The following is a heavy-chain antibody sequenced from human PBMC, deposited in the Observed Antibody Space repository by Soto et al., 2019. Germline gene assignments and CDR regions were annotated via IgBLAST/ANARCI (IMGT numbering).Heavy chain of an antibody. CDR1: GGSISSSSYY. CDR2: IYYSGST. CDR3: ARGYCSSTSCHYYYYYYGMDV. D-gene: IGHD2-2*01. V-gene: IGHV4-39*01. Sequence: PSETLSLTCTVSGGSISSSSYYWGWIRQPPGKGLEWIGSIYYSGSTYYNPSLKSRVTISVDTSKNQFSLKLSSVTAADTAVYYCARGYCSSTSCHYYYYYYGMDVWGQGTTVTVSS. J-gene: IGHJ6*02.